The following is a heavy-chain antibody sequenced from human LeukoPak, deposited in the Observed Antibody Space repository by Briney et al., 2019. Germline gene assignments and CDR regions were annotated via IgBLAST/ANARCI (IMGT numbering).Heavy chain of an antibody. D-gene: IGHD1-1*01. CDR2: IKSKTDGGTT. CDR1: GFTFSNAW. V-gene: IGHV3-15*01. Sequence: GGSLRLSCAASGFTFSNAWMSWVRQAPGKGLEWVGRIKSKTDGGTTDYAAPVKGRFTISRDDSKNTLYPQMNSLKTEDTAVYYCTTSERTPTYYPDYWGQGTLVTVSS. CDR3: TTSERTPTYYPDY. J-gene: IGHJ4*02.